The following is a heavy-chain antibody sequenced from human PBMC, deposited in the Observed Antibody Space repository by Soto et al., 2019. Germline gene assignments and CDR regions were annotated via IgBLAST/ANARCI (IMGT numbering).Heavy chain of an antibody. CDR1: GDSVSSNSAA. V-gene: IGHV6-1*01. CDR2: TYYRSKWYN. D-gene: IGHD3-3*01. Sequence: SQTLSITCVISGDSVSSNSAAWNWIRQSPSRGLEWLGRTYYRSKWYNDYAVSVKSRITINPDTSKNQFSLQLNSVTPEDTAVYYCAATIFSYYYYGMDVWGQGTTVTVSS. J-gene: IGHJ6*02. CDR3: AATIFSYYYYGMDV.